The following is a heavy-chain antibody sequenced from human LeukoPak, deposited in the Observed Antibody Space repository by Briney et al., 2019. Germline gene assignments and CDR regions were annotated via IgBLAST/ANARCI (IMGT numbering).Heavy chain of an antibody. D-gene: IGHD6-6*01. Sequence: SETLSLTCTVSGGSISSYYWSWIRQPPGKGLEGIGYIYNIGSTNYNPSLKSRATISVDTSKNQFSLKLSSVTAADTAVYYCARVGTSIAALGRFDPWGQGTLVTVSS. J-gene: IGHJ5*02. V-gene: IGHV4-59*01. CDR1: GGSISSYY. CDR3: ARVGTSIAALGRFDP. CDR2: IYNIGST.